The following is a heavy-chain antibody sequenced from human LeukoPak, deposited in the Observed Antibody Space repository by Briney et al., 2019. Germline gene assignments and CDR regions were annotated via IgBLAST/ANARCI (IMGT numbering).Heavy chain of an antibody. V-gene: IGHV4-30-4*08. CDR2: IYYSGST. D-gene: IGHD1-26*01. CDR3: ARVGRIVGAAQDAFDI. Sequence: ASETLSLTCTVSGGSISSDDYYWSWIRQPPGKDLEWIGYIYYSGSTYYNPSLKSRVTISVDTSKNQFSLKLSSVTAADTAVYYCARVGRIVGAAQDAFDIWGQGTMVTVSS. J-gene: IGHJ3*02. CDR1: GGSISSDDYY.